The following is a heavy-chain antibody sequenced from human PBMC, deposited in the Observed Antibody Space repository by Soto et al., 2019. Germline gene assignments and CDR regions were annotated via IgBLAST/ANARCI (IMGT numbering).Heavy chain of an antibody. CDR2: ISYDGSNK. CDR3: ARKKVLRFLAWLLTDGFDY. V-gene: IGHV3-30-3*01. J-gene: IGHJ4*02. D-gene: IGHD3-3*01. CDR1: GFTFSSYA. Sequence: QVQLVESGGGVVQPGRSLRLSCAASGFTFSSYAMHWVRQAPGKGLEWVAVISYDGSNKYYADSVKGRFTISRDNSKNTFYLQMNGLGAEDTVVYYCARKKVLRFLAWLLTDGFDYGGQGTLVPVSS.